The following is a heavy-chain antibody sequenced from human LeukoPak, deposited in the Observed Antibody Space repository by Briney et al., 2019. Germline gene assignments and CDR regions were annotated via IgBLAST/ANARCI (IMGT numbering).Heavy chain of an antibody. V-gene: IGHV1-46*01. Sequence: ASVKVSCKASGYTFTSYYMHWVRQAPGQGLEWMGIINPSGGSTSYAQKFQGRVTMTRDMSTSTVYMELSSLRSEDTAVYYCARDIIVGATGRGTLDYWGQGTLVTVSS. CDR2: INPSGGST. J-gene: IGHJ4*02. CDR3: ARDIIVGATGRGTLDY. D-gene: IGHD1-26*01. CDR1: GYTFTSYY.